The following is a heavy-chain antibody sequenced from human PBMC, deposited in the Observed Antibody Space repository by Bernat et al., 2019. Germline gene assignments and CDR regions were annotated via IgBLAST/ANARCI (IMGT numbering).Heavy chain of an antibody. CDR2: VSGSGGST. D-gene: IGHD4-23*01. CDR3: AKDDGRTVLTRDAFDI. CDR1: GFTFSSYA. V-gene: IGHV3-23*04. J-gene: IGHJ3*02. Sequence: EVQLVESGGGLVQPGGSLRFSCAGSGFTFSSYAMSWVRQAPGKGLEWVSAVSGSGGSTNSAESVKGRFTISRDNSKNTLYLQMNSLRAEDTAVYYCAKDDGRTVLTRDAFDIWGQGTMVTVSS.